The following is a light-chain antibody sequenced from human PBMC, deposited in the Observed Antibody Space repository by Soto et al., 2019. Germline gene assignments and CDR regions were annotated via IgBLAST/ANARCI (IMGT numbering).Light chain of an antibody. V-gene: IGKV2-28*01. J-gene: IGKJ2*01. CDR3: MQALQTRYT. CDR1: QSRLHSNGYNY. Sequence: DIVMTQSPLSLPVTPGEPASISCRSSQSRLHSNGYNYLDWYLQKPGQSPQLLIYLGSNRASGVPDRFSGSGSGTDFTLKISRVEAEDVGVYYCMQALQTRYTFGQGTKVDIK. CDR2: LGS.